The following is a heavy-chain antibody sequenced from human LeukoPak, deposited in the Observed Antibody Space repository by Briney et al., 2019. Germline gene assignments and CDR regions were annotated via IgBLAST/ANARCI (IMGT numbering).Heavy chain of an antibody. CDR3: AKDPYYYDSSGYYRD. J-gene: IGHJ4*02. Sequence: SVKVSCKASGGTFSSYAISWVRQAPGQGLEWMGRIITIFGTAKYAQKFQGRVTITTDESTSTAYMELSRLRSGDTAVYYCAKDPYYYDSSGYYRDWGQGTLVTVSS. CDR2: IITIFGTA. CDR1: GGTFSSYA. D-gene: IGHD3-22*01. V-gene: IGHV1-69*05.